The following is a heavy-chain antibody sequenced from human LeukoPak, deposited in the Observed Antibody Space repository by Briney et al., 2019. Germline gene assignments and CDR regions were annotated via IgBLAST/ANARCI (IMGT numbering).Heavy chain of an antibody. CDR3: ARELWELDAFDI. J-gene: IGHJ3*02. CDR2: IKQDESEE. Sequence: PGGSLRLSCAASGFTFNHHWMSWVRQAPGKGLEWVANIKQDESEEYYADSVKGRLTISGDNAKNSLYLQMNSLRPEDSAMYYCARELWELDAFDIWGQGTMVIVSS. D-gene: IGHD3-16*01. CDR1: GFTFNHHW. V-gene: IGHV3-7*03.